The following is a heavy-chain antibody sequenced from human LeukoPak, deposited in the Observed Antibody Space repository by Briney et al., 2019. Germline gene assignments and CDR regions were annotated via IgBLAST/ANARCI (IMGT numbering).Heavy chain of an antibody. CDR2: IYTSGST. CDR1: GGSFSGYY. Sequence: KSSETLSLTCAVYGGSFSGYYWSWIRQPPGKGLEWIGRIYTSGSTNYNPSLKSRVTMSVDTSKNQFSLKLSSVTAADTAVYYCAGFSRMIDYWGQGTLVTVSS. CDR3: AGFSRMIDY. V-gene: IGHV4-59*10. J-gene: IGHJ4*02.